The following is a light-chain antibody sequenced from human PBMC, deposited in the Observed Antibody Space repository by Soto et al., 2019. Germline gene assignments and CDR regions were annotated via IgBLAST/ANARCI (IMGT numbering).Light chain of an antibody. Sequence: QSALTQPPSASGSPGQSVTISCTGTKSDIGVYDFVSWYQHHPGKAPRLIIYEVVQRPSGVPDRFSGSKSGTSATLGITGLQTGDEADYYCGTWDSNLRAYVFGAGTKVTVL. CDR1: KSDIGVYDF. V-gene: IGLV2-8*01. CDR2: EVV. J-gene: IGLJ1*01. CDR3: GTWDSNLRAYV.